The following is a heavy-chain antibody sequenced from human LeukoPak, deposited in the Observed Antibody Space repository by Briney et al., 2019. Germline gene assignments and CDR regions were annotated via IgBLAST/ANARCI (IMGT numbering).Heavy chain of an antibody. J-gene: IGHJ3*01. CDR2: INTNTGNP. D-gene: IGHD5-24*01. CDR1: GYTSTSYA. Sequence: ASVKVSCKASGYTSTSYAMNWVRQAPGQGLEWMGWINTNTGNPTYAQGFTGRFVFSLDTSVSTAYLQISSLKAEDTAVYYCAAPMMATRDAFDVWGQGTMVTVSS. V-gene: IGHV7-4-1*02. CDR3: AAPMMATRDAFDV.